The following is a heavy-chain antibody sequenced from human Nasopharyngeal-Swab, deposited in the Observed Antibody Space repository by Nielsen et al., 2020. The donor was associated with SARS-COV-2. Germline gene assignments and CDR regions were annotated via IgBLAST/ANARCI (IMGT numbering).Heavy chain of an antibody. J-gene: IGHJ2*01. CDR1: GFTFSNAW. CDR3: SSRSKSDWYFDL. CDR2: IKSKTDGGTT. Sequence: GESLKIPCAASGFTFSNAWMSWVRQAPGKGLEWVGRIKSKTDGGTTDYAAPVKGRFTISRDDSKKTLYLQMNSLKTEDTAVYYCSSRSKSDWYFDLWGRGTLVTVSS. V-gene: IGHV3-15*01.